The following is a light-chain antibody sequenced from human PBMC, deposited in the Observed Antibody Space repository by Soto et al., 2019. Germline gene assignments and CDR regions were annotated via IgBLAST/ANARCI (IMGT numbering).Light chain of an antibody. CDR3: QQFGSSPGFT. CDR2: AAS. CDR1: QSINNRY. J-gene: IGKJ3*01. Sequence: EIVLTQSPGTLSLSPGERATLSCRASQSINNRYLAWYQQKPGQAPRLLIYAASSRATGIPDRFSGSGSGTDFTLTISSLEPEDFAVYYCQQFGSSPGFTFGPGTKVDMK. V-gene: IGKV3-20*01.